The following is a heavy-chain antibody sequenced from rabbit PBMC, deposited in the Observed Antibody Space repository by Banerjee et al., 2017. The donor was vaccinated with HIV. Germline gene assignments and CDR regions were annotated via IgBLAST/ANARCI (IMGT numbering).Heavy chain of an antibody. CDR2: IYPGFGIT. J-gene: IGHJ4*01. CDR1: GFDFSSYY. V-gene: IGHV1S7*01. D-gene: IGHD4-1*01. Sequence: QQLGESGGGLVQPEGSLTITCRASGFDFSSYYMSWVRQAPGKGLEWIGIIYPGFGITNYASWVNGRFTISRDNAQNTLYLQLNSLTAADTATYFCVRDSSGWGADLWGQGTLVTVS. CDR3: VRDSSGWGADL.